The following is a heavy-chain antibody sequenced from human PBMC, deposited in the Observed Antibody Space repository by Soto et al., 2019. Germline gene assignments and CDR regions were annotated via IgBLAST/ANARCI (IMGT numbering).Heavy chain of an antibody. J-gene: IGHJ5*02. CDR3: ARVVYSNSKRFLARWFDP. CDR1: GGSISSGDYY. D-gene: IGHD3-3*01. Sequence: QVQLQESGPGLVKPSQTLSLTCTVSGGSISSGDYYWSWIRQPPGKGLEWIGYIYYTGSTYYNPSLKRRVTMSGDTSKNQFSLNLSSVTAADTAVYSCARVVYSNSKRFLARWFDPWGQGTLVTVSS. V-gene: IGHV4-30-4*01. CDR2: IYYTGST.